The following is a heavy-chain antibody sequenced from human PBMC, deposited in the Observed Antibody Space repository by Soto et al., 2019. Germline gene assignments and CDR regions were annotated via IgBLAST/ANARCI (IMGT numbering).Heavy chain of an antibody. CDR1: GFTFSIYA. D-gene: IGHD3-9*01. CDR3: AKGDILTGSRQGWDY. Sequence: GGSLRLSCVASGFTFSIYAMSWVRQAPGRGLECVSSIDGSGAGTYYSDSVRGRFTISRDNSKNTLDLQMDSLRAEDTAVYYCAKGDILTGSRQGWDYWGQGT. CDR2: IDGSGAGT. J-gene: IGHJ4*02. V-gene: IGHV3-23*01.